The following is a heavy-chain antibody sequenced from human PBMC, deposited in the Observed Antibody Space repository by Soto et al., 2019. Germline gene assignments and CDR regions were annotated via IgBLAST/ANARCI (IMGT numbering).Heavy chain of an antibody. V-gene: IGHV1-2*04. J-gene: IGHJ6*02. D-gene: IGHD3-9*01. Sequence: VSVKVSCKASGYTFTGYCMYWVRQAPGQGIEWMGWINPNSGGTNYAQKFQGWVTMTRDTSISTAYMELSRLRSDDTAVYYCAIFYYDIFTGPPSPYYGMDVWGQGTTVTVSS. CDR2: INPNSGGT. CDR3: AIFYYDIFTGPPSPYYGMDV. CDR1: GYTFTGYC.